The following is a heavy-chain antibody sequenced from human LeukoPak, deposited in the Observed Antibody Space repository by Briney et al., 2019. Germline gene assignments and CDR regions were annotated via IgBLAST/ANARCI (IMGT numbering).Heavy chain of an antibody. D-gene: IGHD1-26*01. V-gene: IGHV3-23*01. CDR1: GFTFSTYG. Sequence: PGGSLRLSCVASGFTFSTYGMSWVRQTPEKGLEWVSGVSSGGNTYYADSVKGRFTISRDNSKNTLFLQMNSLRAEDTAVYYCAKNQWELLYWGQGSQVTVSS. J-gene: IGHJ4*02. CDR2: VSSGGNT. CDR3: AKNQWELLY.